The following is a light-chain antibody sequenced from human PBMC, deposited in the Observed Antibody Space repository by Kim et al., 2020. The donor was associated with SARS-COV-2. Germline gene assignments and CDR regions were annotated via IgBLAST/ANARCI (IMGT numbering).Light chain of an antibody. CDR3: CSYAGSHGFV. J-gene: IGLJ1*01. CDR2: DVT. V-gene: IGLV2-11*01. Sequence: QSALTQPRSVSGSPGQSVTISCTGTSDVGDYNFVSWYQQHPGRAPKLIISDVTKRPSGVPARFSGYKSGNTASLTISGLQAEDEADYFCCSYAGSHGFVFGTGTKVTVL. CDR1: SDVGDYNF.